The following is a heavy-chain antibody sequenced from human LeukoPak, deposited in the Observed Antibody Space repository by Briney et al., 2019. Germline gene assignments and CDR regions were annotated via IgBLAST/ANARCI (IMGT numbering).Heavy chain of an antibody. CDR1: GGTFSSYA. Sequence: AASVKVSCKASGGTFSSYAISWVRQAPGQGLEWMGGIIPIFGTANYAQKFQGRVTITADESTSTAYMELSSLRSEDTAVYYCARVSGRPYYYGMGVWGQGTTVTVSS. CDR3: ARVSGRPYYYGMGV. J-gene: IGHJ6*02. D-gene: IGHD1-14*01. CDR2: IIPIFGTA. V-gene: IGHV1-69*13.